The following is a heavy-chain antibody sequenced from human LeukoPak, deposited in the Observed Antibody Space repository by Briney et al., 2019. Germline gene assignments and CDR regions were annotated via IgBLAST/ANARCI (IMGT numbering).Heavy chain of an antibody. V-gene: IGHV4-59*01. CDR3: ARSATLNYDFWSGYYNWFDP. J-gene: IGHJ5*02. Sequence: SETLSLTCTVSGGSISSYCWSWIRQPPGKGLEWIGYIYYSGSTNYNPSLKSRVTISVDTPKNQFSLKLSSVTAADTAVYYCARSATLNYDFWSGYYNWFDPWGQGTLVTVSS. CDR1: GGSISSYC. CDR2: IYYSGST. D-gene: IGHD3-3*01.